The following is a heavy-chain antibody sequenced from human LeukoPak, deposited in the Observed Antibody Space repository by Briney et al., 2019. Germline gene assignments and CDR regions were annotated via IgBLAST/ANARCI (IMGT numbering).Heavy chain of an antibody. J-gene: IGHJ5*02. CDR2: IYYSGST. CDR1: GDSIGSYY. Sequence: SETLSLTCTVSGDSIGSYYWSWIRQPPGKGLEWIGYIYYSGSTYYNPSLKSRVTISVDTSKNQFSLKLSSVTAADTAVYYCARGLTGTSRGLNWFDPWGQGTLVTVSS. CDR3: ARGLTGTSRGLNWFDP. V-gene: IGHV4-59*06. D-gene: IGHD1-7*01.